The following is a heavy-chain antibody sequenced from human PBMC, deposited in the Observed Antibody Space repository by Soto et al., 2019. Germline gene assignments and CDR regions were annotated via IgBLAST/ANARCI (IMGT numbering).Heavy chain of an antibody. D-gene: IGHD3-22*01. CDR2: ISSSSSTI. V-gene: IGHV3-48*02. CDR3: ARALYDSSGHYVY. J-gene: IGHJ1*01. CDR1: GFTFSSYS. Sequence: PGGSLRLSCAASGFTFSSYSMHWVRQAPGKGLEWVSYISSSSSTIYYADSVKGRFTISRDNGKNSLYLQMNSLRDEDTAVYYCARALYDSSGHYVYWGHGTLVTVSS.